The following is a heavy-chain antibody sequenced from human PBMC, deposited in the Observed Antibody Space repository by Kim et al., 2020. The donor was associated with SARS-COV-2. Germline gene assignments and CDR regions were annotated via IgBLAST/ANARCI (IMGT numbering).Heavy chain of an antibody. CDR3: ARAPGDYSDAFDI. Sequence: GGSLRLSCAASGFTFSSYAMHWVRQAPGKGLEWVAVISYDGSNKYYADSVKGRFTISRDNSKNTLYLQMNSLRAEDTAVYYCARAPGDYSDAFDIWGQGT. V-gene: IGHV3-30*04. CDR1: GFTFSSYA. CDR2: ISYDGSNK. J-gene: IGHJ3*02. D-gene: IGHD4-17*01.